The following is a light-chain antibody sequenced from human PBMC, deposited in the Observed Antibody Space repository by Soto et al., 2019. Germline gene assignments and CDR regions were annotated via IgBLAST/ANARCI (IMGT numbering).Light chain of an antibody. Sequence: EIVLTQSPGTQSLSPGESATLSCRASQSVSSNYLAWYQQKPGQAPRLLIYGASSGATGIPDRFSGSGSGTDFTLTISGLETEDFAVYYCQHYGTSPPMYTFGQGTKLEIK. CDR3: QHYGTSPPMYT. J-gene: IGKJ2*01. CDR1: QSVSSNY. CDR2: GAS. V-gene: IGKV3-20*01.